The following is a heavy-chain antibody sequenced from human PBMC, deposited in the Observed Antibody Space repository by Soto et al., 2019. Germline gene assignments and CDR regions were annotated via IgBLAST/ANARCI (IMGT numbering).Heavy chain of an antibody. Sequence: GESLKISCKGSGYSFATYWIGWVRQMPGKGLEWMGIIYPGDSDTTYSPSFQGQVTISADKSISTAYLQWSSLKASDTAMYYYARREGRYCSSTSCPYGMDVWGQGTTVTVSS. CDR3: ARREGRYCSSTSCPYGMDV. CDR1: GYSFATYW. D-gene: IGHD2-2*01. V-gene: IGHV5-51*01. CDR2: IYPGDSDT. J-gene: IGHJ6*02.